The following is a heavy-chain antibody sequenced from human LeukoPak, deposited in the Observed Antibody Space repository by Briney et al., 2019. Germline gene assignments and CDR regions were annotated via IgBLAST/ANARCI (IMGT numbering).Heavy chain of an antibody. Sequence: ASVKVSCKVSGYTLTELSMHWVRQAPGKGLEWMGGFDPEDGETIYAQKFQGRVTMTEDTSTDTAYMGLSSLRSEDTAVYYCATGHYDSSGFPPLLVYWGQGTLVTVSS. CDR1: GYTLTELS. CDR2: FDPEDGET. CDR3: ATGHYDSSGFPPLLVY. J-gene: IGHJ4*02. V-gene: IGHV1-24*01. D-gene: IGHD3-22*01.